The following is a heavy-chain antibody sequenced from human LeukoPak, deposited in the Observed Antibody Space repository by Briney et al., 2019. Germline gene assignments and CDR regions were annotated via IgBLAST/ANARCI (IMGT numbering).Heavy chain of an antibody. CDR2: IYYSGST. CDR1: GGSFSGYY. Sequence: SETLSLTCAVYGGSFSGYYWSWIRQPPGKGLEWIGSIYYSGSTYYNPSLKSRVTISVDTSKNQFSLKLSSVTAADTAVYYCARSLTTVTWFDYWGQGTLVTVSS. V-gene: IGHV4-34*01. D-gene: IGHD4-17*01. J-gene: IGHJ4*02. CDR3: ARSLTTVTWFDY.